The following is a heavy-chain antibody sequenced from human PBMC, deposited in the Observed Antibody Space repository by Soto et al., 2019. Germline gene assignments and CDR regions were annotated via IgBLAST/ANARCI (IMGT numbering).Heavy chain of an antibody. Sequence: GGSLRLSCAASGFMFSSYAMSWVRQAPGKRLEWVAVISYDGSNKYYADSVKGRFTISRDNSKNTLYLQMNSLRAEDTAVYYCAKENLAVAGSKPDYWGQGTLVTVSS. CDR2: ISYDGSNK. J-gene: IGHJ4*02. V-gene: IGHV3-30*18. D-gene: IGHD6-19*01. CDR1: GFMFSSYA. CDR3: AKENLAVAGSKPDY.